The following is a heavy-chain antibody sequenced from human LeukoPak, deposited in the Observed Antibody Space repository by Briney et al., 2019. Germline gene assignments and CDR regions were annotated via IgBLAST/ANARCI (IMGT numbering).Heavy chain of an antibody. V-gene: IGHV4-4*07. Sequence: SETLSLTCTVSGGSISSYYWSWIRQPAGKGLEWIGRIYTSGSTNYNPSLKRRVTISVDTSKNQCSLKLSSVTAADTAVYYCARHTSGSKKRGYFDYWGQGTLVTVSS. CDR1: GGSISSYY. CDR3: ARHTSGSKKRGYFDY. D-gene: IGHD3-16*01. J-gene: IGHJ4*02. CDR2: IYTSGST.